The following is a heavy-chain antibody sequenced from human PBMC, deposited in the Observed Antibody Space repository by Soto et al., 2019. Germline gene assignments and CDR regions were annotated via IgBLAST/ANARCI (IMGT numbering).Heavy chain of an antibody. D-gene: IGHD5-12*01. CDR2: IIPIFGTA. V-gene: IGHV1-69*06. J-gene: IGHJ6*02. CDR1: GGTFSSYS. CDR3: ARDPSAPLRGYRGYDPDVYYSGMDL. Sequence: SVKVSCKASGGTFSSYSISWVRQAPGQGLEWMGGIIPIFGTANYAQKFQGRVTITADKSTRTAYMELSSLRSEDTAVYYCARDPSAPLRGYRGYDPDVYYSGMDLWGQGTTFTV.